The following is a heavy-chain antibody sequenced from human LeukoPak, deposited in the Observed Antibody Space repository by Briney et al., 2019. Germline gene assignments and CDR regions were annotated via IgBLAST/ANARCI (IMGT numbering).Heavy chain of an antibody. V-gene: IGHV3-23*01. CDR1: GFTFSSYA. D-gene: IGHD2-15*01. CDR3: AKAWVVAASYNWFDP. Sequence: GGYLRLSCAASGFTFSSYAMSWVRQAPGKGLEWVSAISGSGGCTYYADSVKGRFTISRDNSKNTLYLQMNSLRAEDTAVYYCAKAWVVAASYNWFDPWGQGTLVTVSS. CDR2: ISGSGGCT. J-gene: IGHJ5*02.